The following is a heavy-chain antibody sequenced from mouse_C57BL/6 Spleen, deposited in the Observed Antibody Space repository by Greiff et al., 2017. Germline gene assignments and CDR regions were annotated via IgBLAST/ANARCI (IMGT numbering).Heavy chain of an antibody. Sequence: EVQLQQSGPELVRPGASVKISCKASGYSFTGYYMNWVKQSPEKSLEWIGEINPSTGGTPYNQKFKAKATLPVDNSSSPAYMQLKSQTSEDSAVYSCASWGNWDYAMDDWGQGTSGTVSS. D-gene: IGHD4-1*01. CDR3: ASWGNWDYAMDD. CDR2: INPSTGGT. V-gene: IGHV1-42*01. J-gene: IGHJ4*01. CDR1: GYSFTGYY.